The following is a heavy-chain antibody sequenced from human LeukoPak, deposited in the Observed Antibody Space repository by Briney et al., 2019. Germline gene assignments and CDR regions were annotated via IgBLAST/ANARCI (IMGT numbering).Heavy chain of an antibody. CDR2: ISSSGSTI. V-gene: IGHV3-48*04. CDR1: GFTFGSYT. Sequence: PGRSLRLSCAVSGFTFGSYTLHWVRQAPGKGLEWVSYISSSGSTIYYADSVKGRFTISRDNAKNSLYLQMNSLRAEDTAVYYCARDLEMFVPGPFDYWGQGTLVTVSS. J-gene: IGHJ4*02. D-gene: IGHD2-21*01. CDR3: ARDLEMFVPGPFDY.